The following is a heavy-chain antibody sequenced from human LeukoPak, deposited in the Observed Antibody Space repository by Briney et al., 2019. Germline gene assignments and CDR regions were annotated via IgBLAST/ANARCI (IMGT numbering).Heavy chain of an antibody. CDR3: ARVPRYCSGGSCSWFDY. D-gene: IGHD2-15*01. CDR2: INPNSGGT. Sequence: ASVKVSCKASGYTFTGYYMHWVRQAPGQGLEWMGWINPNSGGTNYAQKFQGRVTMTRDTSISTAYMELSRLRSDDTAVYYCARVPRYCSGGSCSWFDYWGQGTLVTVSS. V-gene: IGHV1-2*02. J-gene: IGHJ4*02. CDR1: GYTFTGYY.